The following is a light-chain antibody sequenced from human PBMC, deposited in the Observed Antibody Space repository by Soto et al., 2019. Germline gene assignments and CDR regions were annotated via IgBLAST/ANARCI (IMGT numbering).Light chain of an antibody. CDR2: DVN. V-gene: IGLV2-14*03. J-gene: IGLJ2*01. CDR1: SSDVGAYNY. Sequence: QPVLTQPASVSGSPGQSITISCTGTSSDVGAYNYVSWYQQHPGKAPKLMIYDVNNRPSGVSNRFSGSKSGNTASLTISGLQAEDEADYYCNSYTTGSTVVFGGGTKVTVL. CDR3: NSYTTGSTVV.